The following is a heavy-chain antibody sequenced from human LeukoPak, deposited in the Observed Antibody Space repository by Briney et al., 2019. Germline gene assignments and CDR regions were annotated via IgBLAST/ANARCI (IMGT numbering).Heavy chain of an antibody. CDR1: GPTFNNYW. V-gene: IGHV3-7*01. CDR2: ITPDGSDR. J-gene: IGHJ4*02. Sequence: GGSLRLSCAVSGPTFNNYWMSWVRQAPGKGLEWVANITPDGSDRYYVDSLKGRVTISRDNTKSSLYLQLNSLRAEDTAVYYCVPGGLAVSGIDYWGQGALVTVSS. D-gene: IGHD6-19*01. CDR3: VPGGLAVSGIDY.